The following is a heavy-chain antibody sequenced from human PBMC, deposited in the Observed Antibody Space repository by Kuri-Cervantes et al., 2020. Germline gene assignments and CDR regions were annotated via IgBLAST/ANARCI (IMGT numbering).Heavy chain of an antibody. V-gene: IGHV1-18*01. CDR3: ARFVSSGYYRHYYGMDV. CDR1: GYTFTSYG. Sequence: ASVKVSCKASGYTFTSYGISWVRQAPGQGLEWMGWISAYNGNTNYAQKLQARVTMTTDTSTSTAYMELRSLRSDDTAVYYCARFVSSGYYRHYYGMDVWGQGTTVTVSS. J-gene: IGHJ6*02. CDR2: ISAYNGNT. D-gene: IGHD3-22*01.